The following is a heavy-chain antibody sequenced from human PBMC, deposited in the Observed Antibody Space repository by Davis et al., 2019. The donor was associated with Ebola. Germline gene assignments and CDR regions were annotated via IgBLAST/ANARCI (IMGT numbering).Heavy chain of an antibody. J-gene: IGHJ4*02. V-gene: IGHV1-2*06. CDR1: GFTFSSYA. CDR3: ARLCSSSCPNDF. D-gene: IGHD6-13*01. Sequence: GGSLRLSCAASGFTFSSYAMHWVRQAPGQGLEWMGRINPNSGGTNYAQKFRGRVTMNSDTSTNIAYMDLSRLRYDDTAVYYCARLCSSSCPNDFWGQGTLVTVSS. CDR2: INPNSGGT.